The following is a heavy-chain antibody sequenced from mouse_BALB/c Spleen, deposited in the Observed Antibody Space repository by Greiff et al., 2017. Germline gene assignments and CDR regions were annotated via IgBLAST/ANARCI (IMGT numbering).Heavy chain of an antibody. CDR3: AVYYYGSSFFDY. Sequence: EVQLVESRPGLVKPSQSLSLTCTVTGYSITSDYAWNWIRQFPGNKLEWMGYISYSGSTSYNPSLKSRISITRDTSKNQFFLQLNSVTTEDTATYYCAVYYYGSSFFDYWGQGTTLTVSS. D-gene: IGHD1-1*01. V-gene: IGHV3-2*02. CDR1: GYSITSDYA. CDR2: ISYSGST. J-gene: IGHJ2*01.